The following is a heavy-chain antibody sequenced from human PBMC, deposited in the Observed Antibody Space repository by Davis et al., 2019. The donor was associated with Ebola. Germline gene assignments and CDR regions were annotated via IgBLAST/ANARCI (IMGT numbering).Heavy chain of an antibody. CDR1: GFTFSSYA. V-gene: IGHV3-23*01. Sequence: PGGSLRLSCAASGFTFSSYAMSWVRQAPGKGLEWVSAISGSGGSTYYADSVKGRFTISRDNAKNSLYLQMNSLRAEDTAVYYCARVSYCSGGSCYSNEFDYWGQGTLVTVSS. J-gene: IGHJ4*02. CDR2: ISGSGGST. CDR3: ARVSYCSGGSCYSNEFDY. D-gene: IGHD2-15*01.